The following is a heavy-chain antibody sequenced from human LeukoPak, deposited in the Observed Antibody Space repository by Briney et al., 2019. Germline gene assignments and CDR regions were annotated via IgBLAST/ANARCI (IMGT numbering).Heavy chain of an antibody. CDR2: IKQDESEK. CDR3: AKDGVVVVPAASYYFDY. CDR1: GFNFNSYW. D-gene: IGHD2-2*01. Sequence: GGSLRLSCAVSGFNFNSYWMNWVRQAPGKGLEWVANIKQDESEKNYVDSVKGRFTISRDNANNLLHLQMNSLRAEDTAVYYCAKDGVVVVPAASYYFDYWGQGTLVTVSS. J-gene: IGHJ4*02. V-gene: IGHV3-7*03.